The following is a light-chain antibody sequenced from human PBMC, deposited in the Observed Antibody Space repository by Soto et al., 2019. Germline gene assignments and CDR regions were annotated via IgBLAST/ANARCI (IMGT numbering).Light chain of an antibody. CDR1: QNINTD. CDR2: GAS. CDR3: QQYRNWPPLS. Sequence: EIVMTQSPATLSVSLGERVTLSCRASQNINTDLAWYQQKPGQAPRVLITGASTRATGVAARFSGSGSGTECTLTISSVQSEDCAVYHCQQYRNWPPLSFGGGTKVEIK. V-gene: IGKV3-15*01. J-gene: IGKJ4*01.